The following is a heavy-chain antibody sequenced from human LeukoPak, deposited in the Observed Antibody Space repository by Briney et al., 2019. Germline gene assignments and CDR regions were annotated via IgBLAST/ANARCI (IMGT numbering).Heavy chain of an antibody. V-gene: IGHV3-33*01. D-gene: IGHD3-16*01. CDR1: GFTFSSYG. CDR3: ARGRSYDYVWGKPLNYYFDY. J-gene: IGHJ4*02. CDR2: IWYDGSNK. Sequence: GGSLRLSCAASGFTFSSYGMHWVRQAPGKGLEWVALIWYDGSNKYYADSVKGRLTISRDNSKNTLYLQMNSLRAEDTAVYYCARGRSYDYVWGKPLNYYFDYWGQGTLVTVSS.